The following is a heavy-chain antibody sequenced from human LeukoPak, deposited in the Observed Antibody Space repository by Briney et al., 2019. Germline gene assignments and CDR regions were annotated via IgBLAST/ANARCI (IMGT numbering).Heavy chain of an antibody. V-gene: IGHV3-21*04. D-gene: IGHD3-3*01. J-gene: IGHJ6*02. CDR2: ISSSSSYI. Sequence: NPGGSLRLSCAASGFTFSSYSMNWVRQAPGKGLGWVSSISSSSSYIYYADSVKGRFTISRDNAKNSLYLQMNSLRAEDTAVYYCAREAIFGVVSYYYGMDVWGQGTTVTVSS. CDR3: AREAIFGVVSYYYGMDV. CDR1: GFTFSSYS.